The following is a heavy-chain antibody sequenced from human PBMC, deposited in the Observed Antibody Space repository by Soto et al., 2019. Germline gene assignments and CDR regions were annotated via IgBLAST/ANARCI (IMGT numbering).Heavy chain of an antibody. V-gene: IGHV1-69*01. CDR1: GGSFTTFG. CDR3: ARFAPPRGYYAY. CDR2: IIPMFGTS. J-gene: IGHJ4*02. D-gene: IGHD3-3*01. Sequence: QVQLVQSGAEVKKPGSSVKVSCTASGGSFTTFGISWVRQAPGQGLEWMGGIIPMFGTSHYAQKFQGRVTITADEATRTVYMELSSLSSADTAVYYCARFAPPRGYYAYWGQGTLVTVSS.